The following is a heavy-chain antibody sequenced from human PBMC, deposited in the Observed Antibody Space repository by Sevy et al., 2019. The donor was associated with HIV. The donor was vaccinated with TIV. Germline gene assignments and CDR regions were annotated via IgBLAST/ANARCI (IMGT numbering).Heavy chain of an antibody. CDR2: MYYSRST. V-gene: IGHV4-39*01. D-gene: IGHD2-15*01. CDR3: ASQVVAASYSFDY. CDR1: GGSICRSSYY. J-gene: IGHJ4*02. Sequence: SETLSLTCTVSGGSICRSSYYWGWVRQPPGKGLEWIGSMYYSRSTYYNPSLKSRVTISGDTSKNQFSLKLSSVTAADTAVYYCASQVVAASYSFDYWGQGALVTVSS.